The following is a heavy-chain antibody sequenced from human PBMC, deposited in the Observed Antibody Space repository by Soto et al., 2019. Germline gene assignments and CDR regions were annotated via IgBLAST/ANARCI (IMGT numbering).Heavy chain of an antibody. V-gene: IGHV5-10-1*01. D-gene: IGHD3-22*01. CDR3: ARQIYDSDTGPNLQYHLAS. Sequence: PGESLKISCKGSGYSFAGYWITWVRQKPGKGLEWMGRIDPSDSQTYYSPSFRGHVTISVTKSITTVFLQWSSLRASDTAMYYCARQIYDSDTGPNLQYHLASWGQGTPVTVSS. J-gene: IGHJ1*01. CDR2: IDPSDSQT. CDR1: GYSFAGYW.